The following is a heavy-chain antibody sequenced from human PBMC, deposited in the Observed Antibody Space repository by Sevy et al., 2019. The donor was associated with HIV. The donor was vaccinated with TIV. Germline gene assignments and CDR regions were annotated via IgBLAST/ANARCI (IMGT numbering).Heavy chain of an antibody. J-gene: IGHJ3*02. D-gene: IGHD3-22*01. CDR1: GFTFSSYA. CDR3: ARVRYYYDSSGYYSGAFDI. Sequence: GGSLRLSCAASGFTFSSYAMHWVRQAPGKGLEWVAVISYDGSNKYYADSVKGRFTISRDNSKNTLYLQMNSLRAEDTAVYYCARVRYYYDSSGYYSGAFDIWGQGTMVTVSS. CDR2: ISYDGSNK. V-gene: IGHV3-30-3*01.